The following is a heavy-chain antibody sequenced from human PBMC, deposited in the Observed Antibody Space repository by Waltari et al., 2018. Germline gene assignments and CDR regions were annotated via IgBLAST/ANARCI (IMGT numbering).Heavy chain of an antibody. Sequence: QVQLQESGPGLVKPSETLSLTCAVSGYSISSGYYWGWIRQPPGKGLEGIGRFYPRCSTYYNPSLKSPVTISVDPSKNQFSLKLSSVTAADSAVDYCARLEIRCCYNYWGQGTLVTVSS. CDR2: FYPRCST. D-gene: IGHD3-10*01. CDR1: GYSISSGYY. V-gene: IGHV4-38-2*01. J-gene: IGHJ4*02. CDR3: ARLEIRCCYNY.